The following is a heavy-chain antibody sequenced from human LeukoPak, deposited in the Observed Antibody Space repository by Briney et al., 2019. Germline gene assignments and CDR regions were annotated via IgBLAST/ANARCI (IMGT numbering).Heavy chain of an antibody. V-gene: IGHV1-2*02. CDR3: ARYNHDLYDAFDI. D-gene: IGHD3/OR15-3a*01. Sequence: ASVKVSCKASEYTFTNYGINWVRQAPGQGLEWTGWINPNSGGTNYAQKFQGRVTMTRDTSISTAYMELSRLSSDDTAVYYCARYNHDLYDAFDIWGQGTMVTVSS. J-gene: IGHJ3*02. CDR1: EYTFTNYG. CDR2: INPNSGGT.